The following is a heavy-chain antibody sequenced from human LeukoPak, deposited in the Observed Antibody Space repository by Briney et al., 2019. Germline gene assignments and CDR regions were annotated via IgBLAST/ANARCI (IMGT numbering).Heavy chain of an antibody. J-gene: IGHJ4*02. CDR2: IYTSGST. V-gene: IGHV4-61*02. CDR3: ARVSVTRPYYYFDY. D-gene: IGHD4-4*01. Sequence: SETLSLTCTVSGGSISSSSYYWSWIRQPAGKGLEWIGRIYTSGSTNYNPSLKSRVTMSVDTSKNQFSLKLSSVTAADTAVYYCARVSVTRPYYYFDYWGQGTLVTVSS. CDR1: GGSISSSSYY.